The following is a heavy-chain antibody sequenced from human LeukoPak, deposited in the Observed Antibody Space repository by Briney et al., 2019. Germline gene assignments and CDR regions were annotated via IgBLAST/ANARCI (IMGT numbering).Heavy chain of an antibody. Sequence: GASVKVSCKASGYTFTSYDINWVRHATGQGLEWMGWTNPNSGNTGYAQKFQGRVTMTRNTSISTAYLELSSLRSEDTAVYYCARGSCTYYGSGSSNWFDPWGQGTLVTVSS. V-gene: IGHV1-8*01. D-gene: IGHD3-10*01. J-gene: IGHJ5*02. CDR3: ARGSCTYYGSGSSNWFDP. CDR2: TNPNSGNT. CDR1: GYTFTSYD.